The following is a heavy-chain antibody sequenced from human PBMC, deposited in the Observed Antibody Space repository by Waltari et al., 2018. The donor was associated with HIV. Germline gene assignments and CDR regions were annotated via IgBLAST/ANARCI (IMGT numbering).Heavy chain of an antibody. Sequence: QVQLVESGGGVVQPGGSLRLSCAASGFTFSSYGMHWVRQAPGKGLEWVAFIRYDGSNKYYADSVKGRFTISRDNSKNTLYLQMNSLRAEDTAVYYCAKDRDGYDPRGMDVWGQGTTVTVSS. V-gene: IGHV3-30*02. CDR3: AKDRDGYDPRGMDV. CDR2: IRYDGSNK. D-gene: IGHD3-3*01. CDR1: GFTFSSYG. J-gene: IGHJ6*02.